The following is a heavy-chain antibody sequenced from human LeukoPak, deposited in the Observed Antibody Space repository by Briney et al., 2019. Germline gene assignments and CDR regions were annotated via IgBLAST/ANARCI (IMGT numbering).Heavy chain of an antibody. CDR1: GFALKSYS. CDR3: ARELYYYDTGNFDY. Sequence: GGSLRLSCAGSGFALKSYSLTRVRQAPGKGLEWVSSISSTSAYIHYADSVKGRFTISRDNSKTTVYLQMNSLTTEDTAVYYCARELYYYDTGNFDYWGQGTLVTVSS. J-gene: IGHJ4*02. D-gene: IGHD3-22*01. CDR2: ISSTSAYI. V-gene: IGHV3-21*01.